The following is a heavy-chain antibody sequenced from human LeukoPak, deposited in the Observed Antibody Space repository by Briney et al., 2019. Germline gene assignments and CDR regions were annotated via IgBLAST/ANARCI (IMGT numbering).Heavy chain of an antibody. V-gene: IGHV1-46*01. CDR3: ARDPGGRDGYNLPLDY. J-gene: IGHJ4*02. D-gene: IGHD5-24*01. CDR2: INPSGGST. CDR1: GYTFTSYY. Sequence: ASVKVSCKASGYTFTSYYMHWVRQAPGQGLEWMGIINPSGGSTSYAQKFQGRVTMTRDTSTSTVYMELSSLRSEDTAVYYCARDPGGRDGYNLPLDYWGQGTLVTVSS.